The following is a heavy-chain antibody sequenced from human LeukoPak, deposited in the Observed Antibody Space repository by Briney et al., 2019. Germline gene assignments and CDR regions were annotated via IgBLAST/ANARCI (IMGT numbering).Heavy chain of an antibody. CDR3: ARGGTDYGVAFDI. Sequence: GGSLRLSCAASGFTFSSYAMHWVRQAPGKGLEWVAVISYDGSNKYYADSVKGRFTISRDNPKNTLYLQMNSLRAEDTAVYYCARGGTDYGVAFDIWGQGTMVTVSS. CDR2: ISYDGSNK. D-gene: IGHD4-17*01. V-gene: IGHV3-30-3*01. CDR1: GFTFSSYA. J-gene: IGHJ3*02.